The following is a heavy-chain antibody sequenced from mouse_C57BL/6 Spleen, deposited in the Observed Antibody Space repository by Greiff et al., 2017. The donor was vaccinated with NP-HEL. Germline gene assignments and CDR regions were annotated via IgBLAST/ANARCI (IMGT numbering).Heavy chain of an antibody. CDR1: GYTFTSYW. J-gene: IGHJ4*01. CDR2: IDPSDSYT. CDR3: ARKGIYQRYAMDY. D-gene: IGHD2-1*01. V-gene: IGHV1-69*01. Sequence: QVQLKQPGAELVMPGASVKLSCKASGYTFTSYWMHWVKQRPGQGLEWIGEIDPSDSYTNYNQKFKGKSTLTVDKSSSTAYMQLSSLTSEDSAVYYCARKGIYQRYAMDYWGQGTSVTVSS.